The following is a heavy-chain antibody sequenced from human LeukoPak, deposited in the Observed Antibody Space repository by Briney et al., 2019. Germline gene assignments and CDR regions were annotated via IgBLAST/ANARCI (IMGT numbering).Heavy chain of an antibody. V-gene: IGHV3-33*06. D-gene: IGHD3-10*01. CDR3: AKFFHAGTYNYYYYMDV. CDR1: GFTFSSDG. J-gene: IGHJ6*03. CDR2: IWYYGNNK. Sequence: PGRSLRLSCAASGFTFSSDGMHWVRQAPGKGLECVAVIWYYGNNKYYADSVKGRFTISRDNSKNTLYLQMNSLRAEDTAVYYCAKFFHAGTYNYYYYMDVWGKGTTVTVSS.